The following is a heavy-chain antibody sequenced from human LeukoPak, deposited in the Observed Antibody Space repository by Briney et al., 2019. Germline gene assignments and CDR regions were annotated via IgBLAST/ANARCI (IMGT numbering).Heavy chain of an antibody. CDR1: GYTFTSYY. CDR2: INPSGGST. CDR3: ARGKWELLPATSSIDY. D-gene: IGHD1-26*01. J-gene: IGHJ4*02. Sequence: ASVKVSCKASGYTFTSYYMHWVRQAPGQGLEWMGIINPSGGSTSYAQKFQGRVTMTRDTSTSTVYMELSSLRSEDTAVYYCARGKWELLPATSSIDYWDQGTLVTVSS. V-gene: IGHV1-46*01.